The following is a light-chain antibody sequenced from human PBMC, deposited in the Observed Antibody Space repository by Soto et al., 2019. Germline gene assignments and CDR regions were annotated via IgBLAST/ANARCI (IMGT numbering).Light chain of an antibody. V-gene: IGKV3-15*01. CDR3: QHYNNWPPPMHT. Sequence: IVMTQSPATLSVSPGAIATFSCRASQIVYSNLAGYQHKPGQPPRLLMYGASTRATDIPARFSGSGSGTEFTLTISSLQSEDFAVYYCQHYNNWPPPMHTFGQGTKLEIK. CDR1: QIVYSN. CDR2: GAS. J-gene: IGKJ2*01.